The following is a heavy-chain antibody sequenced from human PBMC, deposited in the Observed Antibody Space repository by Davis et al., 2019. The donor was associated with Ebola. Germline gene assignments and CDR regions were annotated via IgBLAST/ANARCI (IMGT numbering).Heavy chain of an antibody. J-gene: IGHJ6*02. CDR3: ARLPRGYFDQGYGLDV. CDR2: IYPGDSET. Sequence: GESLKISCQSSGYTFTTYWIAWVRQLPGKGLEWMGLIYPGDSETSYSPSFQGQVTISVDKSLSITYLHWSTLKASDTAMYYCARLPRGYFDQGYGLDVWGQGTTVTVSS. V-gene: IGHV5-51*01. D-gene: IGHD2/OR15-2a*01. CDR1: GYTFTTYW.